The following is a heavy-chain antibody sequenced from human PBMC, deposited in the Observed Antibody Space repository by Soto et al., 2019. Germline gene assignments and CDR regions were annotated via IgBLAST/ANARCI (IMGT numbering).Heavy chain of an antibody. J-gene: IGHJ4*02. Sequence: SETLSLTCTVSGGSISTYYWNWIRQPPGKGLEWIGYVFYNGHTDYNPSLQSRVTISVDTSKNQFSLKLTSVTAADAAVYYCARVQSSYYDRAFDCWGQGTLVTVSS. CDR2: VFYNGHT. D-gene: IGHD3-16*01. V-gene: IGHV4-59*08. CDR3: ARVQSSYYDRAFDC. CDR1: GGSISTYY.